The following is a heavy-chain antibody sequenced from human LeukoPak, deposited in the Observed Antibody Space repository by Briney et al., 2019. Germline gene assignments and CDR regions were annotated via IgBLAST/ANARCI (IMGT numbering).Heavy chain of an antibody. CDR3: AIYDFWSGYSFDY. CDR2: IYPGDSDT. Sequence: GESLKISCKGFGYSFTSYWIGWVRQMPGKGLEWMGIIYPGDSDTRYSPSFQGQVTISADKSISTAYLQWSSLKASDTAMYYCAIYDFWSGYSFDYWGQGTLVTVSS. D-gene: IGHD3-3*01. V-gene: IGHV5-51*01. J-gene: IGHJ4*02. CDR1: GYSFTSYW.